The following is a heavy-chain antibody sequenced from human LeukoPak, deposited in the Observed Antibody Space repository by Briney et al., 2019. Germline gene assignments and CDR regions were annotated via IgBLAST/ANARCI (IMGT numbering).Heavy chain of an antibody. V-gene: IGHV3-74*01. J-gene: IGHJ4*02. Sequence: GGSLRPSCAASGFTFNSHWMHWVRQAPGRGLVWVSGISADGSSTRYADSVNGRFTISRDNDKNTLYLQMNSLRAEDTAVYYCGRDGQGSTPLDYWGQGTLVTVSS. D-gene: IGHD1-26*01. CDR2: ISADGSST. CDR1: GFTFNSHW. CDR3: GRDGQGSTPLDY.